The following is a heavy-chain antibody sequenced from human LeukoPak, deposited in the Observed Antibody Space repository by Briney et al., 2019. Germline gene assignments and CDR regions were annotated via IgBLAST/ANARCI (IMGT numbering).Heavy chain of an antibody. CDR1: GGSISSGDYY. CDR2: IYYSGST. D-gene: IGHD3-10*01. V-gene: IGHV4-30-4*01. J-gene: IGHJ4*02. CDR3: ARAPPMVG. Sequence: PSETLSLTCTVSGGSISSGDYYWSWIRQPPGKGLEWIGYIYYSGSTYYNPSLKSRVTISVDTSKNQFSLKLSSVTAADMTVYYCARAPPMVGWGQGTLVTVSS.